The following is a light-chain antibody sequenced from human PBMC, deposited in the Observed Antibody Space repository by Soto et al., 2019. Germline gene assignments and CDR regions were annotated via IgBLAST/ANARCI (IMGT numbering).Light chain of an antibody. V-gene: IGKV3-11*01. CDR1: QSVSDY. CDR3: QQRSKLPRT. CDR2: GAS. Sequence: EITLTQSPGTLSLSPGERATLSCRASQSVSDYLAWYQQKAGQPPRVLIYGASNRATDIPARFSGSGSGTDFTLTISRLGPEDSAVYYWQQRSKLPRTFGGGTRVEFK. J-gene: IGKJ4*01.